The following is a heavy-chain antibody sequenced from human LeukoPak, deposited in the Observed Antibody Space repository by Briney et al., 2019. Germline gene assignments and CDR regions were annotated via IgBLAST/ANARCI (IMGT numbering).Heavy chain of an antibody. CDR2: IYYSGST. CDR3: ARDGNYCTNGVCSNWFDP. J-gene: IGHJ5*02. CDR1: GGSISSSSYY. Sequence: SETLSLTCTVSGGSISSSSYYWGWIRQPPGKGLEWIGSIYYSGSTYYNPSLKSRVTISVDTSKNQFSLKLSSVTAADTAVYYCARDGNYCTNGVCSNWFDPWGQGTLVTVSS. V-gene: IGHV4-39*07. D-gene: IGHD2-8*01.